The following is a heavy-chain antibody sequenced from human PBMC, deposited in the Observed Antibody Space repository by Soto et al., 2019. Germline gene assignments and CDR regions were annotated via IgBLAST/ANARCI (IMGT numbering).Heavy chain of an antibody. V-gene: IGHV4-30-4*08. CDR1: GASIQYGGFF. CDR3: ARGSHTEKVDS. CDR2: IHNSGSP. J-gene: IGHJ4*02. Sequence: SETLSLTCSVSGASIQYGGFFWSWIRQSPGKGLEWIGNIHNSGSPYNNPSLRSRVSISADTSMNEFSLALTSVTAADTAMYYCARGSHTEKVDSWGQGILVTVSS.